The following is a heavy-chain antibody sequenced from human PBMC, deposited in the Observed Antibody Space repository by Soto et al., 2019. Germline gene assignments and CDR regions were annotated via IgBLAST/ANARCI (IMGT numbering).Heavy chain of an antibody. CDR3: ARLNGYCISTNCHGYYGMDV. CDR1: GGCVSSSSYS. Sequence: QLQVQESGPGLVKPSETLSLTCSVSGGCVSSSSYSWGWIRQSPGKGLEWIGTMYSSENTYYNPSLLSRVTISVDTSKNEFSLRLSSVTAADTAVYYCARLNGYCISTNCHGYYGMDVWGQGTTVTVSS. D-gene: IGHD2-2*03. CDR2: MYSSENT. J-gene: IGHJ6*02. V-gene: IGHV4-39*01.